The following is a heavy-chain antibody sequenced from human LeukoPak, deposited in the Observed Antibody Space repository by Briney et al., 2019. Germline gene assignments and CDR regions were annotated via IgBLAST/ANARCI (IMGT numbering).Heavy chain of an antibody. Sequence: PGGSLRLSCAASGFTFSSYEMNWVRQAPGKGLEWVSYISSGSTIYYADSVKGRFTISRDNAKNSLYLQMNSLRAEDTAVYYCARDRLSGWTNRYFDYWGQGTLVTVSS. CDR2: ISSGSTI. V-gene: IGHV3-48*03. CDR1: GFTFSSYE. J-gene: IGHJ4*02. CDR3: ARDRLSGWTNRYFDY. D-gene: IGHD6-19*01.